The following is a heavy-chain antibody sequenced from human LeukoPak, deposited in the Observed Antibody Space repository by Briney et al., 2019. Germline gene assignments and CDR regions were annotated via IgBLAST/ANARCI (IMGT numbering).Heavy chain of an antibody. V-gene: IGHV3-48*04. CDR1: GFTFSSYS. CDR3: AREDSSGWYNSWFDP. Sequence: GGSLRLSCAASGFTFSSYSMNWVRQAPGKGLEWVSYISSSSSTIYYADSVKGRFTISRDNAKNSLYLQMNSLRAEDTAVYYCAREDSSGWYNSWFDPWGQGTLVTVSS. J-gene: IGHJ5*02. D-gene: IGHD6-19*01. CDR2: ISSSSSTI.